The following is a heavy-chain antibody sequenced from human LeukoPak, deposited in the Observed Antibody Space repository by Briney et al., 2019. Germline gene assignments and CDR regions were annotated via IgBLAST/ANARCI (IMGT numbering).Heavy chain of an antibody. CDR2: ISSSGSTI. V-gene: IGHV3-48*03. D-gene: IGHD2-2*01. CDR3: ARRCSSTSCPFDY. CDR1: GFTFSSYE. Sequence: GGSLRLSCAASGFTFSSYEMNWVRQAPGKGLEWVSYISSSGSTIYYADSVKGRFTISRDNAKNSLYLQMNSLRAEDTAVYYCARRCSSTSCPFDYWGQGTLVTVSS. J-gene: IGHJ4*02.